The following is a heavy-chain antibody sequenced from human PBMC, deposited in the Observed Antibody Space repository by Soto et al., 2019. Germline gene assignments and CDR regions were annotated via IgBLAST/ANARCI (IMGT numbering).Heavy chain of an antibody. CDR1: GYTFTSYD. D-gene: IGHD5-12*01. J-gene: IGHJ4*02. V-gene: IGHV1-8*01. CDR3: AKGRGEMATIHDY. CDR2: MNPNSGNT. Sequence: GASVKVSCKASGYTFTSYDINWVRQATGQGLEWMGWMNPNSGNTGYAQKFQGRVTMTRNTSISTAYMELSSLRSEDTAVYYCAKGRGEMATIHDYWSQGTLVTVSS.